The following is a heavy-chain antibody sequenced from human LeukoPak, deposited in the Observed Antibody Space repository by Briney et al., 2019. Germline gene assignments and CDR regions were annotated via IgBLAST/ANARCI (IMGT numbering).Heavy chain of an antibody. CDR3: ARGTRIAGADHYYYYGMDV. CDR1: GGTFSSYA. V-gene: IGHV1-69*04. CDR2: IIPILGIA. J-gene: IGHJ6*02. D-gene: IGHD6-13*01. Sequence: SVKVSCKASGGTFSSYAISWVRQAPGQGLEWMGRIIPILGIANYAQKFQGRVTITADKSTSTAYMELSSLRSEDTAVYYCARGTRIAGADHYYYYGMDVLGQGTTVTVSS.